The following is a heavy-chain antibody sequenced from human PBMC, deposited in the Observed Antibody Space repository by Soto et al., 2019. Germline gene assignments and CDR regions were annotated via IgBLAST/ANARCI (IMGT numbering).Heavy chain of an antibody. D-gene: IGHD3-3*01. CDR2: ISYDGSNK. Sequence: GGSLRLSCAASGFTFSSYGMHWVRQAPGKGLEWVAVISYDGSNKYYADSVKGRFTISRDNSKNTLYLQMNSLRAEDTAVYYCAKDSQPITIFGVVIIRYYMDVWGKGTTVTV. CDR3: AKDSQPITIFGVVIIRYYMDV. CDR1: GFTFSSYG. J-gene: IGHJ6*03. V-gene: IGHV3-30*18.